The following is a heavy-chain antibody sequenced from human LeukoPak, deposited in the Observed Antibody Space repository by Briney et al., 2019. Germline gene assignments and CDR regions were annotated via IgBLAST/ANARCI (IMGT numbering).Heavy chain of an antibody. CDR2: IIPIFGTA. CDR1: GGTFSSYA. CDR3: ARATPYCTNGVCYNDYYYYYMDV. Sequence: EASVKVSCKASGGTFSSYAISWVRQAPGQGLEWMGGIIPIFGTANYAQKFQGRVTITTDESTSTAYMELSSLRSEDTAVYYCARATPYCTNGVCYNDYYYYYMDVWGKGTTVTVSS. V-gene: IGHV1-69*05. D-gene: IGHD2-8*01. J-gene: IGHJ6*03.